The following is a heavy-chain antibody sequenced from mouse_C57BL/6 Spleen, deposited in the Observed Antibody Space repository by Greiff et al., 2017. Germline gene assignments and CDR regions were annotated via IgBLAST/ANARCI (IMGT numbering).Heavy chain of an antibody. CDR1: GYTFTSYW. CDR3: ARFLGSSYEVLDY. D-gene: IGHD1-1*01. J-gene: IGHJ2*01. V-gene: IGHV1-59*01. Sequence: VQLQQPGAELVRPGTSVKLSCKASGYTFTSYWMHWVKQRPGQGLEWIGVIDPSDSYTNYNQKFKGKATLTVDTSSSTAYMQLSSLTSEDSAVYYCARFLGSSYEVLDYWGQGTTLTVSS. CDR2: IDPSDSYT.